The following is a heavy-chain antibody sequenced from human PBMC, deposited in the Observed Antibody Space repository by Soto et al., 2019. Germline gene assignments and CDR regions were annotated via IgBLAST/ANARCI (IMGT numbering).Heavy chain of an antibody. Sequence: QITLKESGPTLVKPTQTLTLTCTFSGFSLSTSGVGVGWIRQPPGKALEWLALIYWDDDKRYSPSLKSRLTITKDTSKIQVVLTLTNMDPVDTATYYCAHRCYDFSFDPWGQGTLVTVSS. V-gene: IGHV2-5*02. CDR2: IYWDDDK. CDR3: AHRCYDFSFDP. D-gene: IGHD3-3*01. J-gene: IGHJ5*02. CDR1: GFSLSTSGVG.